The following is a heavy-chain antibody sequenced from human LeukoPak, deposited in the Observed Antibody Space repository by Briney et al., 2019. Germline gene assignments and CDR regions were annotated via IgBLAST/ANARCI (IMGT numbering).Heavy chain of an antibody. Sequence: GGSLRLSCAASGSSFSDQYMDWVRQAPGKGLEWVSAISDSGGKAYYADSMKGRFTISRDNSKNTLYLQMNSLRAEDTAVYYCAEHGSGRYFDYWGQGTLVTVSS. D-gene: IGHD6-19*01. CDR1: GSSFSDQY. CDR3: AEHGSGRYFDY. J-gene: IGHJ4*02. V-gene: IGHV3-23*01. CDR2: ISDSGGKA.